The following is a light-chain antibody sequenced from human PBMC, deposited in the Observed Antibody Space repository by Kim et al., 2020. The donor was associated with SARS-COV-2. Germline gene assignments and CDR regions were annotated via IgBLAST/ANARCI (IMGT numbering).Light chain of an antibody. CDR1: QSDRSRY. J-gene: IGKJ2*01. Sequence: SPGERATFSCGASQSDRSRYLAWYQQKPGQAPRLLIYGASNRATGIPDRFSGSGSGTDFTLTVSRLEPGDFAVYYCQQHGGSPPYTFGQGTKLEI. V-gene: IGKV3-20*01. CDR3: QQHGGSPPYT. CDR2: GAS.